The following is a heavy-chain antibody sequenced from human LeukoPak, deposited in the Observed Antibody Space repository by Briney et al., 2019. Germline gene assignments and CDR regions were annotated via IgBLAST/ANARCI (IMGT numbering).Heavy chain of an antibody. CDR3: ARDPYSGNYGNYYYYYMDV. J-gene: IGHJ6*03. CDR2: ITSRGTYI. Sequence: PGGSLSLSCAASGFTFNNYNMHGVRQAPGKAREGVLCITSRGTYILYADSVKGRFTISRDNAKNSLYLQMNSLGPEDTAVYYCARDPYSGNYGNYYYYYMDVWGKGTTVTISS. D-gene: IGHD1-26*01. CDR1: GFTFNNYN. V-gene: IGHV3-21*01.